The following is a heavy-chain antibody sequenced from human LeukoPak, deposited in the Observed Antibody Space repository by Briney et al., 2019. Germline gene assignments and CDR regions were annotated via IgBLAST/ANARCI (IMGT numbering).Heavy chain of an antibody. J-gene: IGHJ4*02. CDR3: VNSSPGGGWLVSGNFDY. CDR1: GGSISNTNNNY. Sequence: SETLSLTCTVSGGSISNTNNNYWGWIRQPPGKGLEWIGSIYYSGTTYYNPSLKSRVSISVDTSKNQFSLKLSSVTAADTAVYYCVNSSPGGGWLVSGNFDYWGQGTLVTVTS. D-gene: IGHD6-19*01. V-gene: IGHV4-39*01. CDR2: IYYSGTT.